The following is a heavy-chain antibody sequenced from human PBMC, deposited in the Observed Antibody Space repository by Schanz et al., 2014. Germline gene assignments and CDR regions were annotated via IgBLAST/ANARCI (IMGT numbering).Heavy chain of an antibody. D-gene: IGHD5-12*01. V-gene: IGHV1-46*01. CDR3: ARAAYGGYTSTPLRY. CDR1: FSPFLLYF. Sequence: QVQLVQSGAEVKKPGASGPFSCKDSFSPFLLYFIHWVRQAPGQGLEWMGIINPTGGSTSYAQRFQGRVTVTRDTSTSTVYMELSSLRSEDTAVYYCARAAYGGYTSTPLRYWGQGTLVTVSS. J-gene: IGHJ4*02. CDR2: INPTGGST.